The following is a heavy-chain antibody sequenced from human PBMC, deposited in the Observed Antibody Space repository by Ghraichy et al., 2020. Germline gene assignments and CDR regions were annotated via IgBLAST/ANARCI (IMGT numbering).Heavy chain of an antibody. D-gene: IGHD3-3*01. Sequence: SETLSLTCTVSGGSISSYYWSWIRQPAGKGLEWIGRIYTSGSTNYNPSLKSRVTMSVDTSKNQFSLKLSSVTAADTAVYYCARDPQSWIFGEPYYYGMDVWGQGTTVTVSS. J-gene: IGHJ6*02. CDR1: GGSISSYY. CDR3: ARDPQSWIFGEPYYYGMDV. CDR2: IYTSGST. V-gene: IGHV4-4*07.